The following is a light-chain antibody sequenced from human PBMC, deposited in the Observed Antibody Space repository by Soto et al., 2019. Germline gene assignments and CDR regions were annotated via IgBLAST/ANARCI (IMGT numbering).Light chain of an antibody. CDR3: QSYDSSLSGAV. CDR1: SSNIGAGYD. V-gene: IGLV1-40*01. CDR2: GNS. Sequence: QSVLTQPPSVSGAPGQRVTISCTGSSSNIGAGYDVHWYQQLPGTAPKLLIYGNSNRPSGVPDRFSGSKSGTSASLAITGSQAEDEADYYCQSYDSSLSGAVFGGGTQLTVL. J-gene: IGLJ7*01.